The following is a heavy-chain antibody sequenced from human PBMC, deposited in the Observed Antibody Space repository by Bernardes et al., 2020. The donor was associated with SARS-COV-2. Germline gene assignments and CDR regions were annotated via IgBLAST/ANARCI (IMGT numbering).Heavy chain of an antibody. CDR1: GGSITSASAY. D-gene: IGHD3-22*01. V-gene: IGHV4-39*01. CDR2: VYYSGST. Sequence: ETLSLTCTVSGGSITSASAYWGWVRRPPGKGLEWIGSVYYSGSTHYQSTLRGRVTISVDTSKDQFSLNVFSVTAADTAVYYCAKNSSGRWFDRWGQGTVVTVSS. CDR3: AKNSSGRWFDR. J-gene: IGHJ5*02.